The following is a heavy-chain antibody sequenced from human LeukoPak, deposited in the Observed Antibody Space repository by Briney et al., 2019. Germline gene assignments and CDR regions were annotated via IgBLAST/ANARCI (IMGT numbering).Heavy chain of an antibody. J-gene: IGHJ5*02. CDR3: AKDLLAGSKLVDWFDP. Sequence: GGSLRLSCAAAGFTFSSYGMHWVRQAPGKGLEWVALIRYDGSNKYYADSVKGRFTISRDNSKNTLYLQMNSLRAEDTAVYYCAKDLLAGSKLVDWFDPWGQGTLVTVSS. CDR2: IRYDGSNK. CDR1: GFTFSSYG. D-gene: IGHD6-19*01. V-gene: IGHV3-30*02.